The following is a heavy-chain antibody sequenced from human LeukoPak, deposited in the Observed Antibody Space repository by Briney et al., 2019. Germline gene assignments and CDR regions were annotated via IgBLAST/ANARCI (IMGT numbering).Heavy chain of an antibody. V-gene: IGHV3-74*01. J-gene: IGHJ4*02. CDR1: GFTFSSLW. CDR2: INSDGTKS. CDR3: ASTFRITGTTYYY. D-gene: IGHD1-20*01. Sequence: GGSLRLSCAASGFTFSSLWMHWVRQVPGEGLVWVSHINSDGTKSTYSDSVKGRFTISRDTAENTVYLQMNSLRAEDTAVYYCASTFRITGTTYYYWGQGTLVTVSS.